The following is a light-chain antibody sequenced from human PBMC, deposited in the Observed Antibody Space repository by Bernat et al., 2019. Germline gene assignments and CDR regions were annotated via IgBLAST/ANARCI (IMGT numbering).Light chain of an antibody. CDR3: QAWDSSVGV. CDR2: QDD. V-gene: IGLV3-1*01. J-gene: IGLJ3*02. Sequence: SYEVTQPPSVSVSPGQTASITCSGDKLGSKFTCWYQQKPGQSPVVVIFQDDKRPSGIPARFSGSHSGNTATLTISGAQAMDEADYYCQAWDSSVGVFGGGTKLTVL. CDR1: KLGSKF.